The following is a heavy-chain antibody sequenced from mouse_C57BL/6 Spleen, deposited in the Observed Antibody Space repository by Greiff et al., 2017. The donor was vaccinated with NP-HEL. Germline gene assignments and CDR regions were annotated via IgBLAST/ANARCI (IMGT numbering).Heavy chain of an antibody. CDR1: GYAFTNYL. Sequence: VQLQQSGAELVRPGTSVKVSCKASGYAFTNYLIEWVKQRPGQGLEWIGVINPGSGGTNYNEKFKGKATLTADKSSSTAYMQLSSLTSEDSAVYFCARVVRAMDYWGQGTSVTVSS. D-gene: IGHD1-1*01. J-gene: IGHJ4*01. CDR2: INPGSGGT. V-gene: IGHV1-54*01. CDR3: ARVVRAMDY.